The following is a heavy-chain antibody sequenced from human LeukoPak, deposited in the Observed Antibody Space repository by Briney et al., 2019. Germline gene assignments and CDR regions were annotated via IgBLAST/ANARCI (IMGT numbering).Heavy chain of an antibody. J-gene: IGHJ4*02. D-gene: IGHD3-10*01. CDR1: GGTFSSYA. Sequence: SVKVSCKASGGTFSSYAISWVRQAPGQGLEWVGRIIPILGIANYAQKFQGRVTITADKSTSTAYMELSSLRSEDTAVYYCARESLAGSFFYFDYWGQGTLVTVSS. V-gene: IGHV1-69*04. CDR3: ARESLAGSFFYFDY. CDR2: IIPILGIA.